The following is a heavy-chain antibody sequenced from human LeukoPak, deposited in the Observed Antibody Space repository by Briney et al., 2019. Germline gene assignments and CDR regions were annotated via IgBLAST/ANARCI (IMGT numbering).Heavy chain of an antibody. CDR3: ARFKGGTGFDY. CDR2: ISSSGKA. J-gene: IGHJ4*02. CDR1: GGSITTTDSD. V-gene: IGHV4-39*01. D-gene: IGHD1-26*01. Sequence: SETLSLTCAVSGGSITTTDSDWAWISQPPGQGFEWIATISSSGKAYYYPSLMSRVTISVDTSKNQFSLDVRSVTAADTGLFYCARFKGGTGFDYWGRGILVIVS.